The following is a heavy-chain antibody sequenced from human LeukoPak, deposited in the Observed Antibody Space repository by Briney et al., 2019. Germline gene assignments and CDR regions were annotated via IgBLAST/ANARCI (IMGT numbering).Heavy chain of an antibody. CDR1: GFTFSDYY. D-gene: IGHD3-10*01. CDR3: ARVYSQGSGVGVFYYYYMDV. J-gene: IGHJ6*03. CDR2: ISSSGTTI. V-gene: IGHV3-11*01. Sequence: GGSLRLSCAASGFTFSDYYMTWMRQAAGKGLEWVSYISSSGTTIYYADSVKGRFTISRDNAKNSVYLEMNSLRAEDTALYYCARVYSQGSGVGVFYYYYMDVWGKGTTVTISS.